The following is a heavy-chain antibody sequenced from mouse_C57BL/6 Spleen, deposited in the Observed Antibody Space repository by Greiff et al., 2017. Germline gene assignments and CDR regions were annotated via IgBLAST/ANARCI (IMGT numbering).Heavy chain of an antibody. V-gene: IGHV1-26*01. CDR2: INPNNGGT. D-gene: IGHD2-3*01. CDR1: GYTFTDYY. CDR3: ARPDGYYPSYWYFDV. Sequence: VQLQQSGPELVKPGASVKISCKASGYTFTDYYMNWVKQSHGKSLEWIGDINPNNGGTSYNQKFKGKATLTVDKSSSTAYMELRSLTSEDSAVYYCARPDGYYPSYWYFDVWGTGTTVTVSS. J-gene: IGHJ1*03.